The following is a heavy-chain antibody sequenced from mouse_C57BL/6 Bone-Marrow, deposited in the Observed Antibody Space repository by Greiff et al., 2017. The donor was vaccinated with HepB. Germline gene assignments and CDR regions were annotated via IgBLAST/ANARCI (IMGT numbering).Heavy chain of an antibody. D-gene: IGHD2-5*01. J-gene: IGHJ4*01. CDR2: IYPGSGST. Sequence: QVQLQQPGAELVKPGASVKMSCKASGYTFTSYWITWVKQRPGQGLEWIGDIYPGSGSTNYNEKFKSKATLTVDTSSSTAYMQLSSRTSEDSAVYYCARDEVTTYYYAMDYWGQGTSVTVSS. CDR3: ARDEVTTYYYAMDY. V-gene: IGHV1-55*01. CDR1: GYTFTSYW.